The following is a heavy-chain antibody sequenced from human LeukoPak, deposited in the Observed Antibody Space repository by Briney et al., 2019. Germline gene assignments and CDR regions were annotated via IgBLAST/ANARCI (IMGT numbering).Heavy chain of an antibody. Sequence: ASVKVSCKASGYTFTGYYMHWVRQAPGQGLEWMGWINPNSGGTNYAQKFQGRVTMTRDTSISTAYMELSRLRSDDTAVYYCASGGLITMVRGVSFDHWGQGTLVTVSS. D-gene: IGHD3-10*01. CDR3: ASGGLITMVRGVSFDH. CDR1: GYTFTGYY. CDR2: INPNSGGT. J-gene: IGHJ4*02. V-gene: IGHV1-2*02.